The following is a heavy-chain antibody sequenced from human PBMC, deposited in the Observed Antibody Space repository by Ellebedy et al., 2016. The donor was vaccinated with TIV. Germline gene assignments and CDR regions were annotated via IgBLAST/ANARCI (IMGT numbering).Heavy chain of an antibody. CDR1: GFTFSSYA. Sequence: GESLKISCAASGFTFSSYAMSWVRQAPGKGLEWVSTITGSGTRTDYADSVKGRFTFSRDNSKNTLYLHMNSLRVEDTAVYHCAKGTQWLGRSCFDYWGQGTLVTVSS. V-gene: IGHV3-23*01. CDR3: AKGTQWLGRSCFDY. D-gene: IGHD6-19*01. CDR2: ITGSGTRT. J-gene: IGHJ4*02.